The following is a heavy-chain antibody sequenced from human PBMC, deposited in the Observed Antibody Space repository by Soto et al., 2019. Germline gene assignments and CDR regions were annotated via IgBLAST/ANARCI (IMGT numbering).Heavy chain of an antibody. CDR3: ARVYKAAGQDYYYYYGMDV. CDR1: GYTFTSYY. D-gene: IGHD6-13*01. CDR2: INPSGAST. V-gene: IGHV1-46*01. J-gene: IGHJ6*02. Sequence: ASVKVSCKASGYTFTSYYMHWVRQAPGQGLEWRGIINPSGASTSYAQKFQGRVTMTRDTATSTVYMELSSLRSEDTAVYYCARVYKAAGQDYYYYYGMDVWGQGTTVTVSS.